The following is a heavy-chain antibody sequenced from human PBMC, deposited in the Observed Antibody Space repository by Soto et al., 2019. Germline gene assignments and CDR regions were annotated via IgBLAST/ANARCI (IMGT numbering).Heavy chain of an antibody. Sequence: GASVKVSCKASGGTFSSYAISWVRQAPGQGLEWMGGIIPIFGTANYAQKLQGRVTITADKSTSTAYMELSSLRSEDTAVYYCAEGNTYYYDSCGYADAFDIWGQGTMVTVSS. CDR2: IIPIFGTA. D-gene: IGHD3-22*01. J-gene: IGHJ3*02. CDR3: AEGNTYYYDSCGYADAFDI. V-gene: IGHV1-69*06. CDR1: GGTFSSYA.